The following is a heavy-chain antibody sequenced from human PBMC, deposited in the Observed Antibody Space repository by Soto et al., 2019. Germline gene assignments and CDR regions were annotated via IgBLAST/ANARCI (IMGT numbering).Heavy chain of an antibody. CDR3: ARVRPVAAGNNWFEP. Sequence: SVKVSCKASGGTFSSYAISWVRQAPGQGLEWMGGIIPIFGTANYAQKFQGRVTITADESTSTAYMELSSLRSEDTAVYYCARVRPVAAGNNWFEPWGQGTRVTVSS. CDR2: IIPIFGTA. V-gene: IGHV1-69*13. D-gene: IGHD6-13*01. J-gene: IGHJ5*02. CDR1: GGTFSSYA.